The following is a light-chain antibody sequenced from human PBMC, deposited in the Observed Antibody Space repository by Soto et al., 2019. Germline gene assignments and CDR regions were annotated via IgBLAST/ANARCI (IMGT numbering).Light chain of an antibody. Sequence: DIQMTQSPSSLSASVGDRVTITCRASQSISSNLNWYQQQPGKAPKLLIYAASSLQSGVQSRVSGSGSGTDFTLNIRSLQPEAFADYYCQQSYSTHHTFGQGTKLEIK. CDR2: AAS. J-gene: IGKJ2*01. CDR3: QQSYSTHHT. V-gene: IGKV1-39*01. CDR1: QSISSN.